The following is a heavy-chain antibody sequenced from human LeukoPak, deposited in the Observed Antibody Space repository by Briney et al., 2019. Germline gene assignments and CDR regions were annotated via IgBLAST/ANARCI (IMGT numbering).Heavy chain of an antibody. CDR3: AKAIQGRTWYYYYGMDV. Sequence: GRSLRLSCAASGFTFDDYAMHWVRQAPGKGLEWVSGISWNSGSIGYADSVKGRFTISRDNAKNFLYLQMNSLRAEDTALYYCAKAIQGRTWYYYYGMDVWGQGTTVTVSS. CDR2: ISWNSGSI. J-gene: IGHJ6*02. CDR1: GFTFDDYA. V-gene: IGHV3-9*01. D-gene: IGHD3-16*01.